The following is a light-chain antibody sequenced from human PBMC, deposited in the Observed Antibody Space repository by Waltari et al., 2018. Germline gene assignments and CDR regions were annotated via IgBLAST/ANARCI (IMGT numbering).Light chain of an antibody. V-gene: IGLV2-23*02. CDR2: EVN. CDR1: SRDVGSFKL. CDR3: CSYAGSTTFVL. J-gene: IGLJ2*01. Sequence: QSALTQPASVSGSPGQSITISCTGTSRDVGSFKLFSWFQLPPAKAPKPLISEVNKRPSGVSNRFSGSKSGITASLTISGLQAGDEADYYCCSYAGSTTFVLFGGGTKLTVL.